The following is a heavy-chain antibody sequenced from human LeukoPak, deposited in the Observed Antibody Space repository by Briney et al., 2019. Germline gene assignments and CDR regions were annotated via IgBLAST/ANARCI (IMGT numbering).Heavy chain of an antibody. V-gene: IGHV4-34*01. CDR3: AREGRNIVVVPAAQPYYYYYMDV. J-gene: IGHJ6*03. Sequence: SETLSLTCAVYGRSFSGYYWSWIRQPPGKGLEWIGEINHSGSTNYNPSLKSRVTISVDTSKNQFSLKLSSVTAADTAVYYCAREGRNIVVVPAAQPYYYYYMDVWGKGTTVTVSS. CDR2: INHSGST. D-gene: IGHD2-2*01. CDR1: GRSFSGYY.